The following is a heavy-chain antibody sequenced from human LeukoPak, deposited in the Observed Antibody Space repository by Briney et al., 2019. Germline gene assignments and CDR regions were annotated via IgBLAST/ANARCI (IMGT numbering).Heavy chain of an antibody. V-gene: IGHV4-59*08. Sequence: SESLSLTCTISGDSINGHYWSWIRQPPGKRLEWIGDIHYKGNTSYNLSLKSRVTISVDTSKNHLSLNLTSVLAADTAIYYCARRDTGWNYCDYWGQGILVTVSS. CDR1: GDSINGHY. CDR3: ARRDTGWNYCDY. D-gene: IGHD6-19*01. CDR2: IHYKGNT. J-gene: IGHJ4*02.